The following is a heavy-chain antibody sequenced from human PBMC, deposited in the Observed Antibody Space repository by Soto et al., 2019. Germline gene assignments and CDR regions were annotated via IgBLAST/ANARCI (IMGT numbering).Heavy chain of an antibody. CDR1: GLSLNTSGVG. D-gene: IGHD4-17*01. J-gene: IGHJ3*02. CDR2: IYWTDDK. CDR3: AHKLPVTTSAFDI. Sequence: SGPTLVNPTQTLTLTCSFSGLSLNTSGVGVGWVRQPPGRPLEWLAVIYWTDDKRYSPSLKSRLSITKDTSKNQVVLTMTNMDPMDTAIFFCAHKLPVTTSAFDIWGQGTMVTVSS. V-gene: IGHV2-5*01.